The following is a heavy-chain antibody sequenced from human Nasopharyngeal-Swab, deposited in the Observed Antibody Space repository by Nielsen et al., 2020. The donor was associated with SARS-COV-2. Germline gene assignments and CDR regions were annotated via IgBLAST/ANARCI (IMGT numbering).Heavy chain of an antibody. CDR1: GFTFSTYW. CDR3: ARDPGYHYGSGRIYYFDY. V-gene: IGHV3-7*01. CDR2: INQDGSEI. J-gene: IGHJ4*02. D-gene: IGHD3-10*01. Sequence: GGSLRLSCAASGFTFSTYWMSWVRQAPGKGLEWVANINQDGSEIYYVDYVKGRFTISRDNAKNSLYLQMNSLRAEDTAVYYCARDPGYHYGSGRIYYFDYWGQGTLVTVSS.